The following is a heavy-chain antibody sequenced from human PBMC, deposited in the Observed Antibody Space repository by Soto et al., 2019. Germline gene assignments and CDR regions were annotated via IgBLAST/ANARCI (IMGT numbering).Heavy chain of an antibody. CDR1: GYSFETFG. V-gene: IGHV1-18*01. CDR2: ISIEKGDT. J-gene: IGHJ2*01. CDR3: ARCYCSVVSCFTCWHFDR. Sequence: QVQVVQSGAEVKKPGASVKVACKASGYSFETFGMSWVRQAPGQGLEWMGWISIEKGDTNSAQKFQDRVTMTTDTSTSTAYMELRSLTSDDTAVYYCARCYCSVVSCFTCWHFDRWRRGTLVTVSS. D-gene: IGHD2-15*01.